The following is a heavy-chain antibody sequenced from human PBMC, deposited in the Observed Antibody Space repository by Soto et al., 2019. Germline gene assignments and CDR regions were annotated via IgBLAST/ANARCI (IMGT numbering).Heavy chain of an antibody. CDR3: ARAVGFLEWLIDY. CDR1: GGSISSGGYS. D-gene: IGHD3-3*01. J-gene: IGHJ4*02. Sequence: PSETLSLTCAVSGGSISSGGYSWSWIRQPPGKGLEWIGYIYHSGSTYYNPSLKSRVTISVDRSKNQFSLKLSSVTAADTAVYYCARAVGFLEWLIDYWGQGTLVTVSS. CDR2: IYHSGST. V-gene: IGHV4-30-2*01.